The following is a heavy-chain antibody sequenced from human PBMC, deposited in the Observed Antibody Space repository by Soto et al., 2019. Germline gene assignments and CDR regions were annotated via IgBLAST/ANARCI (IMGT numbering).Heavy chain of an antibody. Sequence: QIQLMQSGGDVKTPGASLKVSCTTSRYTFTSHGIAWVRQAPGQGLEWMGWISTFNGKTDYAQKFQGRITMTANTTTSTVHMELRSRRSDDTGVYYCARPLTEGATFREDAFDLWGPGTKVTVPS. J-gene: IGHJ3*01. V-gene: IGHV1-18*01. CDR2: ISTFNGKT. CDR3: ARPLTEGATFREDAFDL. D-gene: IGHD3-9*01. CDR1: RYTFTSHG.